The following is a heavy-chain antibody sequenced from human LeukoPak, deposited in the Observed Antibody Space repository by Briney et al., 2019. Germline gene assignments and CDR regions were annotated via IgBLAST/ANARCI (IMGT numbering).Heavy chain of an antibody. D-gene: IGHD2-15*01. V-gene: IGHV3-30*04. Sequence: GGSLRLSCAASGFTFSSYAMHWVRQAPGKGLEWVAVISYDGSNKYYADSVKGRFTISRDNAKNSLYLQMNSLRAEDTAVYYCAGGYCSGGSCYGAFDIWGQGTMVTVSS. CDR2: ISYDGSNK. CDR1: GFTFSSYA. CDR3: AGGYCSGGSCYGAFDI. J-gene: IGHJ3*02.